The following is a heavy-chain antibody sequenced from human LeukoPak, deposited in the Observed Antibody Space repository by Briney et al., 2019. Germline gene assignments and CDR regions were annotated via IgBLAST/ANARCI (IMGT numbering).Heavy chain of an antibody. J-gene: IGHJ3*02. Sequence: SETLSLTCAVYGGSFSGYYWSWIRQPPGKGLEWIGEINHSGSTNYNPSLKSRVTISVDTSKNQFSLKLSSVTAADTAVYYCARETIYAFDIWGQGTMVTVSS. CDR1: GGSFSGYY. CDR2: INHSGST. CDR3: ARETIYAFDI. V-gene: IGHV4-34*01.